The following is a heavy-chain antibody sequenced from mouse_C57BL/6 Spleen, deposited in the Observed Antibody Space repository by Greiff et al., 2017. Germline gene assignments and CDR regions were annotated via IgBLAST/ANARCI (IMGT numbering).Heavy chain of an antibody. CDR1: GFTFSSYG. CDR2: ISSGGSYT. Sequence: EVQGVESGGDLVKPGGSLKLSCAASGFTFSSYGMSWVRQTPDKRLEWVATISSGGSYTYYPDSVKGRFTITRDNAKNTLYLQMSSLNSEDTAMYYCGRGTAQAPYYFDYWGQGTTLTVSS. V-gene: IGHV5-6*01. CDR3: GRGTAQAPYYFDY. J-gene: IGHJ2*01. D-gene: IGHD3-2*02.